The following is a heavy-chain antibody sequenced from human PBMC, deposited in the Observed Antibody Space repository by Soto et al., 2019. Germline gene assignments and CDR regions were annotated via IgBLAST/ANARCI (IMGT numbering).Heavy chain of an antibody. J-gene: IGHJ6*02. CDR1: GYTFTSYD. D-gene: IGHD3-3*01. CDR2: MDPNSGST. CDR3: ARERKFDFWRKGLDV. V-gene: IGHV1-8*01. Sequence: QAQLVQSGAEVKKPGASVKVSCKASGYTFTSYDINWVRQAPGQGLEWLGWMDPNSGSTGYAQNFQGRVTITRNISINTAHMELSSLRSEDTAVYYCARERKFDFWRKGLDVWGQGTTVTVSS.